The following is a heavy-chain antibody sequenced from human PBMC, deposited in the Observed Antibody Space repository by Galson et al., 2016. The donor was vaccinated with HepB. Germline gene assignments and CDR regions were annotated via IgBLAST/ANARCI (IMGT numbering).Heavy chain of an antibody. CDR3: TRGGADGKAFDL. Sequence: SLRLSCAASGFTFDDYAMTWFRQAPGQGLEWVGMIRSKAYGGTTEYAAFVKGTFSISRDDSKSIAYLQMKSLKTEDTAVYYCTRGGADGKAFDLWGQGTTVSVSS. V-gene: IGHV3-49*03. CDR1: GFTFDDYA. J-gene: IGHJ3*01. CDR2: IRSKAYGGTT. D-gene: IGHD4-23*01.